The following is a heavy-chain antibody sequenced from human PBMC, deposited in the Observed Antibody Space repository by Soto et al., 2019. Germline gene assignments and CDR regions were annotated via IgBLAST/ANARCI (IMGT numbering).Heavy chain of an antibody. Sequence: SETLSLTCTVSSGSISSSSSYWGWIRQPPGKGLECIGSIYYSGNTYYNPSLKSRVTISIDSSKTQFSLKLNSVTTADTAVYYCGAHHYGLTGHYSETCGEGTLPTVSS. CDR1: SGSISSSSSY. CDR2: IYYSGNT. CDR3: GAHHYGLTGHYSET. V-gene: IGHV4-39*01. J-gene: IGHJ4*02. D-gene: IGHD4-17*01.